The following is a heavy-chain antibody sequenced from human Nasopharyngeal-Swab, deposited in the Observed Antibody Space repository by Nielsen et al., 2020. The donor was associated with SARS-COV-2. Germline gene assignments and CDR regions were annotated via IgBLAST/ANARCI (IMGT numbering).Heavy chain of an antibody. D-gene: IGHD4-17*01. V-gene: IGHV3-30*18. J-gene: IGHJ6*03. CDR3: AKDGPLYGDYYYYYYMDV. CDR1: GFTFSSYG. CDR2: ISYDGSNK. Sequence: GESLKISCAASGFTFSSYGMHWVHQAPGKGLEWVAVISYDGSNKYYADSVKGRFTISRDNSKHTLYLQMNSLRAEDTAVYYCAKDGPLYGDYYYYYYMDVWGKGTTVTVSS.